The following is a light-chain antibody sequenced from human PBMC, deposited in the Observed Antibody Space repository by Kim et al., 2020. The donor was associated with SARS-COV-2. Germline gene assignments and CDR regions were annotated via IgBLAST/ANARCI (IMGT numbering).Light chain of an antibody. CDR3: QQCISSTLT. CDR2: GAS. J-gene: IGKJ4*01. V-gene: IGKV3-20*01. CDR1: QNLGSSY. Sequence: PGDGATRSGRASQNLGSSYLAWYQQKPGQAPRIVIYGASNRATGIPDRFSGHGSGTDFTLTISRLEPEDFAVYFCQQCISSTLTFGGGTKVDIK.